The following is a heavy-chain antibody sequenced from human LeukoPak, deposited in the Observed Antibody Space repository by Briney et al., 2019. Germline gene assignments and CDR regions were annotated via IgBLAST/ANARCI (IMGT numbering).Heavy chain of an antibody. J-gene: IGHJ3*02. V-gene: IGHV3-23*01. CDR2: ISGSGGST. CDR3: AKLSQSTVTTPGAFDI. Sequence: GGSLRLSCVASGFTLSSYAMTWVRQAPGKGLEWVSSISGSGGSTYYADAVKGRFTISRDNSKNTLHLQMNSLRAEDTALYYCAKLSQSTVTTPGAFDIWGQGTMVTVSS. D-gene: IGHD4-17*01. CDR1: GFTLSSYA.